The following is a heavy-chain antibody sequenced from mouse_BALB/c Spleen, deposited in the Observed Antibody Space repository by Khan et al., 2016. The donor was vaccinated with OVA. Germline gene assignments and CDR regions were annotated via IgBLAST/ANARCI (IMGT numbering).Heavy chain of an antibody. J-gene: IGHJ3*01. D-gene: IGHD2-14*01. CDR1: GDSITSGY. V-gene: IGHV3-8*02. CDR3: ARSTYRYAFAY. Sequence: EVQLQESGPSLVKPSQTLSLTCSVTGDSITSGYWNWIRKFPGNKFEFMGYIIYTGSIYYNPYLKSRISITRHTSKNQYYLQLKSVTTEDTSTYSWARSTYRYAFAYWGQGTLVTVSA. CDR2: IIYTGSI.